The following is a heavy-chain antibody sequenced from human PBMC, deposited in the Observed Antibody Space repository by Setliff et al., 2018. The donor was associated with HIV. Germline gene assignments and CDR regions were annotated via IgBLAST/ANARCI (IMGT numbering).Heavy chain of an antibody. CDR1: GYTFTSYG. CDR3: ARQARGYSYGTGFDY. Sequence: ASVKVSCKASGYTFTSYGISWVRQAPGQGLEWMGWISAYNGNTNYAQKLQGRVTMTTDTSTSTAYMELRSLRSDDTAVYYCARQARGYSYGTGFDYWGQGTLVTVPQ. V-gene: IGHV1-18*01. J-gene: IGHJ4*02. CDR2: ISAYNGNT. D-gene: IGHD5-18*01.